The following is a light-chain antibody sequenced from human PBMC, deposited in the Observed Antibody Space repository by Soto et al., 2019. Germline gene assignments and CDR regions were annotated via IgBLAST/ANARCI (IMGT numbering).Light chain of an antibody. Sequence: QSVLTQPPSASGTPGQSVTISCTGTSSDVGGYNRVSWYQQHPGKAPKLIIYEVTRRPSGVPDRFSGSKSGNAASLTVSGLQAEDEADYYCNSFVGSNNFWVFGGGTKLTVL. J-gene: IGLJ3*02. V-gene: IGLV2-8*01. CDR3: NSFVGSNNFWV. CDR1: SSDVGGYNR. CDR2: EVT.